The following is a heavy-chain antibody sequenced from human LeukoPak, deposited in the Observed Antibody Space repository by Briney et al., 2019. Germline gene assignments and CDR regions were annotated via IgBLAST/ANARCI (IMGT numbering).Heavy chain of an antibody. V-gene: IGHV3-23*01. CDR3: AKQSNDFWDGYSAPPGYGMDV. Sequence: GGSLRLSCAVSGFTFSSYAMNWIRQAPGTGLEWVSGISASGRNTISADSVKGRFTISRDNSKNTLYLQMNSLRAEDTAIYYCAKQSNDFWDGYSAPPGYGMDVWGQGTTVTVSS. CDR2: ISASGRNT. J-gene: IGHJ6*02. D-gene: IGHD3-3*01. CDR1: GFTFSSYA.